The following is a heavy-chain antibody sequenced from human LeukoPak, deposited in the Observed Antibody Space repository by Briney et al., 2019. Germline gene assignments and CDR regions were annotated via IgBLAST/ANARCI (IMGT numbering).Heavy chain of an antibody. Sequence: SETLSLTCTVSGYSISGAYYWGWIRQTPGKGLEWIGSINHSGNTYYNPSLKGRVTISVDTSKNQFSLKLSSVTAADTAVYYCARRVITSGGVVVTYFDYWGQGTLVTVSS. V-gene: IGHV4-38-2*02. CDR2: INHSGNT. J-gene: IGHJ4*02. CDR3: ARRVITSGGVVVTYFDY. CDR1: GYSISGAYY. D-gene: IGHD3-16*02.